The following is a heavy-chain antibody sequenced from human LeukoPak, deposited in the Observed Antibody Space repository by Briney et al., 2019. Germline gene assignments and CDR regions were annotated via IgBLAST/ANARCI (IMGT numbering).Heavy chain of an antibody. CDR1: GGSISNYF. CDR3: ARGQWEVRRGLVGGMDV. J-gene: IGHJ6*02. CDR2: IYSTGST. D-gene: IGHD1-26*01. Sequence: PSETLSLTCTVSGGSISNYFWSWIRQPPGKGLEWIGCIYSTGSTNSNPSLKSRVTISVDTSQNQFSLKLTSVTAADTAVYYCARGQWEVRRGLVGGMDVWGQGTTVTVSS. V-gene: IGHV4-59*01.